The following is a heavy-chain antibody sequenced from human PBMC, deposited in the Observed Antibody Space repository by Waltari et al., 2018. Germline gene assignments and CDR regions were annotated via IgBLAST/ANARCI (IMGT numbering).Heavy chain of an antibody. V-gene: IGHV1-2*06. Sequence: QVQLVQSGAEVKKPGASVKVSCKASGYTFTGYYMHWVRQAPGQGLEWMGRINPNSGGTNYAQKFQGRVTMTRDTSISTAYMELSRLRSDDTAVCYCARHSVVEGVLLYFDYWGQGTLVTVSS. CDR1: GYTFTGYY. J-gene: IGHJ4*02. CDR3: ARHSVVEGVLLYFDY. D-gene: IGHD2-15*01. CDR2: INPNSGGT.